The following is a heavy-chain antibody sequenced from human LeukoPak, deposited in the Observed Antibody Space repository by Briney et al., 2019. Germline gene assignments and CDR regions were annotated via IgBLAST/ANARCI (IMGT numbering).Heavy chain of an antibody. CDR3: ARVGKRGYCSSTSCSPYYFDH. J-gene: IGHJ4*02. CDR2: IIPIFGTA. D-gene: IGHD2-2*01. CDR1: GGTFSSYA. V-gene: IGHV1-69*05. Sequence: ASVKVSCKASGGTFSSYAISWVRQAPGQGLEWMGGIIPIFGTANYAQKFQGRVTITTDESTSTAYMELRSLRSDDTAVYYCARVGKRGYCSSTSCSPYYFDHWGQGTLVTVSS.